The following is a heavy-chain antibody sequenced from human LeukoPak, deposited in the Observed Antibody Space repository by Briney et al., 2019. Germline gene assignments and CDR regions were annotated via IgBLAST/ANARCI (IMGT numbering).Heavy chain of an antibody. J-gene: IGHJ4*02. Sequence: SETLSLTCTVSGGSISSSSYYWGWIRQPPGKGLEWIGSIYYSGSTYYNPSLKSRVTISVDTSKNQFSLKLSSVTAADTAVYYCARGGDSSNWYPGYFDYWGQGALVTVSS. CDR3: ARGGDSSNWYPGYFDY. CDR1: GGSISSSSYY. V-gene: IGHV4-39*01. CDR2: IYYSGST. D-gene: IGHD6-13*01.